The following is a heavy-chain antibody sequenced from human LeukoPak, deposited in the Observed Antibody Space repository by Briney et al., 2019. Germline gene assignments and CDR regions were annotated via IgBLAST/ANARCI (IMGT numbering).Heavy chain of an antibody. CDR2: IYYSGST. CDR3: ARGTDLVV. V-gene: IGHV4-30-4*07. Sequence: PSETLSLTCAVSGGSISSGGYSWSWIRQPPGKGLEWIGYIYYSGSTYYNPSLKSRVTISVDTSKNQFSLKLSSVTAADTAVYYCARGTDLVVWGQGTLVTVSS. D-gene: IGHD2-15*01. CDR1: GGSISSGGYS. J-gene: IGHJ4*02.